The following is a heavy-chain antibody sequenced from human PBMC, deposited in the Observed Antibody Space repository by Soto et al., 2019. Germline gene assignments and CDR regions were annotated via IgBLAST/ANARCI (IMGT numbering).Heavy chain of an antibody. CDR3: ARGLNSDIVATMVWFDP. J-gene: IGHJ5*02. CDR1: GVSFSGYY. V-gene: IGHV4-34*01. D-gene: IGHD5-12*01. Sequence: PSETLSLTCAVYGVSFSGYYWSWIRQPPGKGLEWIGEINHSGSTNYNPSLKSRVTISVDTSKNQFSLKLSSATAADTAVYYCARGLNSDIVATMVWFDPWGQGTLVTVSS. CDR2: INHSGST.